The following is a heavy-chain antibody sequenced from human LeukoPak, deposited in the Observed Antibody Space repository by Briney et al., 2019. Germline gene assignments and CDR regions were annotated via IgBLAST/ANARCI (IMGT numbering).Heavy chain of an antibody. CDR3: ARAGVVVPDVPLLDRYYYQLDV. D-gene: IGHD2-21*02. CDR1: GGSVNSFY. J-gene: IGHJ6*03. Sequence: PSETLSLTCTVSGGSVNSFYWNWFRQPAAKGLEWIGRVFPTGTTNYNPSLKSRATISVDRSKNQFSLELNSVTAADTAVYYCARAGVVVPDVPLLDRYYYQLDVWGKGTTVIVSS. CDR2: VFPTGTT. V-gene: IGHV4-4*07.